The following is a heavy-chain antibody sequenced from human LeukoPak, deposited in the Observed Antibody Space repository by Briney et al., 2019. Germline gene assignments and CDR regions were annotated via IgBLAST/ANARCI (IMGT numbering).Heavy chain of an antibody. CDR3: ARGVAVAEFDY. Sequence: PSETLSLTCTVSGYSISSGYYWGWIRQPPGKGLEWIGEIYHSGSTNYNPSLKSRVTISVDKSKNQFSLKLSSVTAADTAVYYCARGVAVAEFDYWGQGTLVTVSS. D-gene: IGHD6-19*01. J-gene: IGHJ4*02. V-gene: IGHV4-38-2*02. CDR1: GYSISSGYY. CDR2: IYHSGST.